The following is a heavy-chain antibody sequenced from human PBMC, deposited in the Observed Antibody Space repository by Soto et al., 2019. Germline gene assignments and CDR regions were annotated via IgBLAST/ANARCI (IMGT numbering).Heavy chain of an antibody. CDR1: GDSVSSNSAT. J-gene: IGHJ4*02. D-gene: IGHD3-22*01. CDR2: TSYRSKWYN. V-gene: IGHV6-1*01. CDR3: ARAGSVIRVAVIPILDY. Sequence: QVQLQQSGPGLLKPSQTLSVTCAISGDSVSSNSATWNWIRQSPSRGLEWLGRTSYRSKWYNDYAVSVKSRISIYPDTSKNQFSLQLSSMTPGVTALYYWARAGSVIRVAVIPILDYWGQATLVTVSS.